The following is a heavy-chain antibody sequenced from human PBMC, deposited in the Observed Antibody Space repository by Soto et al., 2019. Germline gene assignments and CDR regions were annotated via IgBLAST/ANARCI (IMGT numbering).Heavy chain of an antibody. J-gene: IGHJ5*02. CDR3: AKIRFGALLLGELSPFAP. CDR2: ISGSGGST. V-gene: IGHV3-23*01. Sequence: AGGSLTLSCAASGVTFSSYAMSWVRQAPGKGLEWVSAISGSGGSTYYADSVKGRFTISRDNSKNTLYLEMDSLSADDAAVYYCAKIRFGALLLGELSPFAPWGQGALST. CDR1: GVTFSSYA. D-gene: IGHD3-16*02.